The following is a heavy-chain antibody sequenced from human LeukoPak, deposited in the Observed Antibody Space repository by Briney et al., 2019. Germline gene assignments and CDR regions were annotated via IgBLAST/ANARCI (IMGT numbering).Heavy chain of an antibody. CDR1: GFTFSSYG. D-gene: IGHD3-3*01. CDR2: IRYDGSNK. J-gene: IGHJ4*02. V-gene: IGHV3-30*02. Sequence: PGGSLRLSCAASGFTFSSYGMHWVRQAPAKGLEWVAFIRYDGSNKYYADSVKGRFTISRENSKNTLYLQMNSLRAEDSAVYYCAKFLRVNYDFWSGYEGAYFDYWGQGTLVTVSS. CDR3: AKFLRVNYDFWSGYEGAYFDY.